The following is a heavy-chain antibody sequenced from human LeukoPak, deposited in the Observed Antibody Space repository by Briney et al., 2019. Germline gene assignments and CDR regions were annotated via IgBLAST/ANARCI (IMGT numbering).Heavy chain of an antibody. CDR3: ARITMTTVPY. Sequence: ASVKASCKASGYTFTSYYMHWVRQAPGQGLEWMGMINPSGGVTNYAQKLQGRVTMTRDTSTSTVYMELSSLRSEDTAIYYCARITMTTVPYWGQGTLVTVSS. D-gene: IGHD4-17*01. V-gene: IGHV1-46*01. CDR2: INPSGGVT. J-gene: IGHJ4*02. CDR1: GYTFTSYY.